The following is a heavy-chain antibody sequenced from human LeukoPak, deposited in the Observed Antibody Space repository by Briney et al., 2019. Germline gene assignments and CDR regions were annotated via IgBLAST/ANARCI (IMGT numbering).Heavy chain of an antibody. D-gene: IGHD4-23*01. CDR3: ARENSALDI. CDR1: GFTFRNYV. Sequence: AGGSLRLSCAASGFTFRNYVMNWVRQAPGKGLEAVAGIVQDGSNQYYVDSVKGRFTISRDNSKNTVYLQMNSLRAEDTAMYYCARENSALDIWGHGTMVTVSS. V-gene: IGHV3-30*04. CDR2: IVQDGSNQ. J-gene: IGHJ3*02.